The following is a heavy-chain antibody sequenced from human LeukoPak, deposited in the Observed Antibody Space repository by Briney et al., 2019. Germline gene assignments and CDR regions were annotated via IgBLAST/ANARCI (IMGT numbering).Heavy chain of an antibody. CDR3: ARDTAMVASFAY. V-gene: IGHV3-7*01. CDR2: IKQDGSEK. D-gene: IGHD5-18*01. J-gene: IGHJ4*02. Sequence: GGSLRLSCAASGFTFTNAWMSWVRQAPGKGLEWVANIKQDGSEKYYVDSVKGRFTISRDNAKNSLYLQMNSLRAEDTAVYYCARDTAMVASFAYWGQGTLVTVSS. CDR1: GFTFTNAW.